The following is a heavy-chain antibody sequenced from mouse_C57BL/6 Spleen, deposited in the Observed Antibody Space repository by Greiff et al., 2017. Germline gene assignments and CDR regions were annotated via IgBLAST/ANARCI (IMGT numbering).Heavy chain of an antibody. J-gene: IGHJ3*01. V-gene: IGHV1-15*01. CDR3: TIPYGNPWFAY. CDR2: IDPETGGT. Sequence: QVQLQQSGAELVRPGASVTLSCKASGYTFTDYEMHWVKQTPVHGLEWIGAIDPETGGTAYNQKFKGKAILTADKSSSTAYMELRSLTSDGSALYYCTIPYGNPWFAYWGQGTLVTVSA. D-gene: IGHD2-1*01. CDR1: GYTFTDYE.